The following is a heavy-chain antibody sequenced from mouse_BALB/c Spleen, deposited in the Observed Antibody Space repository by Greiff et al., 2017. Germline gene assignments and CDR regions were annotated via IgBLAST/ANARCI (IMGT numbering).Heavy chain of an antibody. J-gene: IGHJ4*01. V-gene: IGHV5-6-3*01. CDR2: INSNGGST. CDR1: GFTFSSYG. Sequence: DVMLVESGGGLVQPGGSLKLSCAASGFTFSSYGMSWVRQTPDKRLELVATINSNGGSTYYPDSVKGRFTISRDNAKNTLYLQMSSLKSEDTAMYYCAARGAMDYWGQGTSVTVSS. CDR3: AARGAMDY.